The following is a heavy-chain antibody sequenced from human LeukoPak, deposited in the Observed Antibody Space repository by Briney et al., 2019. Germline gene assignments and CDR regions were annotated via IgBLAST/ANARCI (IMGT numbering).Heavy chain of an antibody. Sequence: GGSLRLSCAASGFTFSSYAMSWVRQAPGKGLEWVSAISGSGGSTYYADSVKGRFTISRDNSKNTLYLQMNSLRAEDTAVYYCARAFVSSGYFDYWGQGTLVTVSS. D-gene: IGHD3-10*01. V-gene: IGHV3-23*01. J-gene: IGHJ4*02. CDR2: ISGSGGST. CDR3: ARAFVSSGYFDY. CDR1: GFTFSSYA.